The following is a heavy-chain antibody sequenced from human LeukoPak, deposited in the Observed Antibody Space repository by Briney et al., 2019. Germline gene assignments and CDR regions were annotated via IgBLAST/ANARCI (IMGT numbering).Heavy chain of an antibody. J-gene: IGHJ6*02. CDR2: ISWNSGSI. CDR3: AKDSQKGSGWYRPPDYYYGMDV. V-gene: IGHV3-9*01. Sequence: GGSLRLSCAASGFTFDDYAMHWVRQAPGKGLEWVSGISWNSGSIGYADSVKGRFTISRDNAKNSLYLQMNSLRAEDTALYYCAKDSQKGSGWYRPPDYYYGMDVWGQGTTVTVSS. D-gene: IGHD6-19*01. CDR1: GFTFDDYA.